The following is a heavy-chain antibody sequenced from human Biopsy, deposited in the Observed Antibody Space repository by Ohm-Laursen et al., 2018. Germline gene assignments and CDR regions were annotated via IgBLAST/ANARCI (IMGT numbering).Heavy chain of an antibody. CDR3: AADINVWNVNY. CDR2: FAPENGKT. D-gene: IGHD1-1*01. J-gene: IGHJ4*02. V-gene: IGHV1-24*01. Sequence: SVKVSCKVSGYTLTELSMHWVRQAPGRGLEWMGGFAPENGKTIYAQKFQGRVTMTEDTSTDTAYMELSSLRSEDTAVYYCAADINVWNVNYWGQGTQVTVSS. CDR1: GYTLTELS.